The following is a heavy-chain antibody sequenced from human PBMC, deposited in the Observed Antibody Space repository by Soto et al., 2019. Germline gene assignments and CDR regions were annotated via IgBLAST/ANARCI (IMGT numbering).Heavy chain of an antibody. Sequence: SETLSLTCAVYGGSFSGYYWSWIRQPPGKGLEWIGEINHSGSTNYNPSLKSRVTISVDTSKNQFSLKLSSVTAADTAVYYCARGAATDRWFDPWGQGTLVTVSS. V-gene: IGHV4-34*01. CDR2: INHSGST. CDR3: ARGAATDRWFDP. CDR1: GGSFSGYY. D-gene: IGHD2-15*01. J-gene: IGHJ5*02.